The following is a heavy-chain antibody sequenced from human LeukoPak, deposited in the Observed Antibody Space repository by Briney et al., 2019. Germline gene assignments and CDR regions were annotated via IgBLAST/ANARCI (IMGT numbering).Heavy chain of an antibody. CDR1: GGTFSSYA. V-gene: IGHV1-69*05. Sequence: SVKVSCKASGGTFSSYAISWVRQAPGQGLEWMGRIIPIFGTANYAQKFQGRVTITTDESTSTAYMELSSLRSEDTAVYYCAKPHTTGNNYYYYMDVWGKGTTVTVSS. CDR3: AKPHTTGNNYYYYMDV. CDR2: IIPIFGTA. D-gene: IGHD1-1*01. J-gene: IGHJ6*03.